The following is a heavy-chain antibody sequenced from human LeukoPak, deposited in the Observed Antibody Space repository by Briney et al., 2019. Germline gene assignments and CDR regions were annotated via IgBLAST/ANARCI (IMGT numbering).Heavy chain of an antibody. D-gene: IGHD6-6*01. J-gene: IGHJ4*02. CDR1: GDSLFTNNVA. CDR2: TYYRSKWSF. V-gene: IGHV6-1*01. CDR3: ASGKYTSFDN. Sequence: SQTLSLTCAISGDSLFTNNVAWNWLRQSPSRGLEWLGRTYYRSKWSFDYAVSVKSRITINADTSKNQFSLQLNSVTPEDTAVYYCASGKYTSFDNWGQGTPVTVSS.